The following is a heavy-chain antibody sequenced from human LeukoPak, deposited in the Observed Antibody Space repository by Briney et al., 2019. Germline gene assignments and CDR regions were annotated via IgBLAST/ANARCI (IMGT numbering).Heavy chain of an antibody. CDR2: IKPDGSQI. J-gene: IGHJ3*02. V-gene: IGHV3-7*05. Sequence: GGSLRLSCVVSGFSLSSYWMSWVRQAPGKGLEWVANIKPDGSQIYYVDSVKGRFTISRDNARNSLNLQMSSLSAEDTAVYYCVRDGMGVIKAFDIWGQGTMVTVTS. D-gene: IGHD3-10*01. CDR3: VRDGMGVIKAFDI. CDR1: GFSLSSYW.